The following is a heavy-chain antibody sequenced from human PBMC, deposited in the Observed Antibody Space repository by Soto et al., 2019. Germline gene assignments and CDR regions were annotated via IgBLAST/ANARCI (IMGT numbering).Heavy chain of an antibody. Sequence: GGSLRLSCAASGFTFSNAWMNWVRQAPGKGLEWVGRIKSKTDGGTTDYAAPVKGRFTISRDDSKNTLYLQMNSLKTEDTAVYYCTTSRIFGVVTFYYYYGMDVWGQGTTVTVSS. CDR2: IKSKTDGGTT. D-gene: IGHD3-3*02. J-gene: IGHJ6*02. CDR3: TTSRIFGVVTFYYYYGMDV. CDR1: GFTFSNAW. V-gene: IGHV3-15*07.